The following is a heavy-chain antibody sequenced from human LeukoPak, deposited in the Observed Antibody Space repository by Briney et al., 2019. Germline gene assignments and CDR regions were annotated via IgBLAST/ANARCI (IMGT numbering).Heavy chain of an antibody. Sequence: PGGSLRLSCAASGFTFSSYGMSWVRQAPGKGLEWVSAISGSGGSTYYADSVKGRFTISRDNSKNTLYLQMNSLRAEDTAVYYCAKDRGITMIVFDYWGQGTLVTVSS. CDR3: AKDRGITMIVFDY. J-gene: IGHJ4*02. V-gene: IGHV3-23*01. CDR2: ISGSGGST. D-gene: IGHD3-22*01. CDR1: GFTFSSYG.